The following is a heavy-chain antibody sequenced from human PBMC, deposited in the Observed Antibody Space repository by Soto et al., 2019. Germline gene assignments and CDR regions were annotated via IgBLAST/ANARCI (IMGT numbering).Heavy chain of an antibody. CDR2: IIPILDIA. CDR3: ARSLAAGYGMDV. Sequence: QVQLVQSGAEVKKPGSSVKVSCKASGGTFSSYTISWVRQAPGQGLEWMGRIIPILDIANYAQKFQGRVTITADKSTSTDYMELSSLRSEDTAVYYCARSLAAGYGMDVWGQGTTVTVSS. CDR1: GGTFSSYT. V-gene: IGHV1-69*02. D-gene: IGHD2-15*01. J-gene: IGHJ6*02.